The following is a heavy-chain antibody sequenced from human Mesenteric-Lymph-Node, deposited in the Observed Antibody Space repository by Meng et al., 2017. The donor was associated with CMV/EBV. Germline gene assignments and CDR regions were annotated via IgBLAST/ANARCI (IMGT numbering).Heavy chain of an antibody. CDR2: ISSSGGST. CDR3: ARAKTRRSTSSLYYFDY. V-gene: IGHV3-23*01. D-gene: IGHD2-2*01. J-gene: IGHJ4*02. CDR1: GFTFDNYA. Sequence: GESLKISCAASGFTFDNYAMSWVRQAPGKGLEWVSSISSSGGSTNYADSVKGRFTISRDNSKNTLFLQMKSLRAEDTAVYYCARAKTRRSTSSLYYFDYWGQGTLVTISS.